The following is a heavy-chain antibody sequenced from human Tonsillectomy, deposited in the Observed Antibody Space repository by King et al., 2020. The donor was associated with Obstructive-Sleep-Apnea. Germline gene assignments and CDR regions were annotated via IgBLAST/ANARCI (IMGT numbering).Heavy chain of an antibody. CDR3: ARDKARTGEYIFGMIF. V-gene: IGHV1-2*04. Sequence: HAQLVQSGAEVKKPGASVKVSCKSSGYSFTGYYIHWVRQAPGQGLEWMGWINPQSGATNSAHKFQGWVTLSRDTSISTAYMELRLRPDDTAVYYCARDKARTGEYIFGMIFWGQGTLVTVSS. J-gene: IGHJ4*02. D-gene: IGHD3-16*01. CDR2: INPQSGAT. CDR1: GYSFTGYY.